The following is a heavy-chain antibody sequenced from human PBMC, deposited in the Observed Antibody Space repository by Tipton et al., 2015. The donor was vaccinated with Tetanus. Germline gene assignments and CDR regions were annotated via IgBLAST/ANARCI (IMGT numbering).Heavy chain of an antibody. D-gene: IGHD1-1*01. V-gene: IGHV4-39*01. CDR1: GGSIGSGKFY. J-gene: IGHJ5*02. CDR2: SYDGGTT. Sequence: LRLSCTVSGGSIGSGKFYWGWIRQPPGKGLEWIGSSYDGGTTQSSPSPKSRVTIYVDSSTNQFSLRLNSVTAADTAVYFCAQTADNWFDPWGQGTLVTVSS. CDR3: AQTADNWFDP.